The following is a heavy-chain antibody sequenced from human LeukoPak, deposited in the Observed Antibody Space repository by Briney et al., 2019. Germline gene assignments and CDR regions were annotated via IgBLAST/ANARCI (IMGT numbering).Heavy chain of an antibody. Sequence: ASVKVSCKASVYTCTSYGISWVRQAPGQGLEWMGWISAYNGNTNYAQKLQGRVTMTTDTSTSTAYMELRSLRSDDTAVYYCARVPGIAAAGTLGRTGWFDPWGQGTLVTVSS. CDR1: VYTCTSYG. CDR3: ARVPGIAAAGTLGRTGWFDP. D-gene: IGHD6-13*01. V-gene: IGHV1-18*01. J-gene: IGHJ5*02. CDR2: ISAYNGNT.